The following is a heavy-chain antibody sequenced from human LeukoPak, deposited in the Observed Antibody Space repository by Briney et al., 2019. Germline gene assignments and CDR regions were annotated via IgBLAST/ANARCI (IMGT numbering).Heavy chain of an antibody. D-gene: IGHD6-6*01. CDR3: VAARPEIDY. CDR1: GLTVSNHW. V-gene: IGHV3-74*01. Sequence: GGSLRLSCAASGLTVSNHWMHWVRQAPGKGLLWVSRINSDGRSTRYADFVKGRFTISKDDAKNTLYLQMNSLRVDDTAVYYCVAARPEIDYWGQGTLVAVSS. J-gene: IGHJ4*02. CDR2: INSDGRST.